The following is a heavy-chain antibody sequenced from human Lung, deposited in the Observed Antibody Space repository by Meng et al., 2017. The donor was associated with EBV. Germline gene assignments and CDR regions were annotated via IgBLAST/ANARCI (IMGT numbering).Heavy chain of an antibody. CDR1: GGSSSSSSG. CDR3: AREGGSGWYGP. J-gene: IGHJ5*02. Sequence: VPSHGSGPDLVKLVGTLTLPCSGSGGSSSSSSGWSWVRQPHGKGLEWIGEIYHSGSTNYNPSLKGRVTISVDKSKNQFSLKLSSVTAADTAVYYCAREGGSGWYGPWGQGTLVTVSS. CDR2: IYHSGST. V-gene: IGHV4-4*02. D-gene: IGHD6-19*01.